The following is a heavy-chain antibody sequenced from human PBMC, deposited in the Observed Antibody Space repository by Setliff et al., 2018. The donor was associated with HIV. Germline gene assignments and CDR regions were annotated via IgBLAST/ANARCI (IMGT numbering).Heavy chain of an antibody. CDR2: IYNSGGT. V-gene: IGHV4-31*03. CDR3: ARDPYCSGDGCFRYYQH. Sequence: SETLSLTCTVSGGSISTGGYYWSWIRQHPGKGLEWIGYIYNSGGTYYNPSLKSRIKMSIDTPKNQFSLKLSSVTAADTAVYFCARDPYCSGDGCFRYYQHWGRGTLVTVSS. J-gene: IGHJ1*01. CDR1: GGSISTGGYY. D-gene: IGHD2-15*01.